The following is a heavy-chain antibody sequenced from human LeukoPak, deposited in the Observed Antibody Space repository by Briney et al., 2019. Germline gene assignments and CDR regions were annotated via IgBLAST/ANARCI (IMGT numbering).Heavy chain of an antibody. V-gene: IGHV1-18*01. CDR3: ARLIKTSWIQLSPDYYYYYMDV. J-gene: IGHJ6*03. CDR2: ISAYNGNT. Sequence: ASVKVSCKASGYTFTSYGISWVRQAPGQGLEWMGGISAYNGNTNYAQKLQGRVTMTTDTSTSTAYMELRSVRSDDPAVYYCARLIKTSWIQLSPDYYYYYMDVWGKGTTVTVSS. CDR1: GYTFTSYG. D-gene: IGHD5-18*01.